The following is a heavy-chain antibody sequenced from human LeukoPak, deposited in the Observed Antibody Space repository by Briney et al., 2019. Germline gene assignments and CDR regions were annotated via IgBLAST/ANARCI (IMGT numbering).Heavy chain of an antibody. J-gene: IGHJ4*02. D-gene: IGHD3-3*01. Sequence: PGGSLRLSCAASGFTFSSYGMHWVRQAPGKGLEWVAFIRYDGSNKYYADSVKGRFTISRDNAKNSLYLQMNSLRAEDTAVYYCARDYRVAHSFDYWGQGTLVTVSS. CDR3: ARDYRVAHSFDY. CDR1: GFTFSSYG. V-gene: IGHV3-30*02. CDR2: IRYDGSNK.